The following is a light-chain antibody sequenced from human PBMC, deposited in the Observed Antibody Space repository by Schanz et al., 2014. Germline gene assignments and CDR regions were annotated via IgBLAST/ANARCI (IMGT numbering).Light chain of an antibody. J-gene: IGKJ1*01. Sequence: DIQMTQSPSTLSASVGDRVTLTCRATQSLSTWLVWYQQKPGKAPELLIYDASSLDTGVPSRFIGTGSGTDFTLTISSLEPDDFAAYYCQHYSSSSLTFGQGTKVEIK. CDR3: QHYSSSSLT. CDR2: DAS. V-gene: IGKV1-5*01. CDR1: QSLSTW.